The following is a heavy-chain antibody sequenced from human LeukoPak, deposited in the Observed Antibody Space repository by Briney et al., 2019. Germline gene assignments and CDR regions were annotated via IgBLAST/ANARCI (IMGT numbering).Heavy chain of an antibody. J-gene: IGHJ4*02. V-gene: IGHV4-59*01. CDR2: MYNRGST. D-gene: IGHD6-19*01. CDR1: GDSISNYY. Sequence: SETLSLTCTVSGDSISNYYWSWIRQSPGKKLEWIGYMYNRGSTIYNPSLRSRVTISTDTSKNQFSLRLTSVTAADTAVYYCARAEKAVTGTLDYWGQGTLITVSS. CDR3: ARAEKAVTGTLDY.